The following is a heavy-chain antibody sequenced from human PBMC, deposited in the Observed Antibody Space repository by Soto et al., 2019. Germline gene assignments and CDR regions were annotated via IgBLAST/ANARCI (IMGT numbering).Heavy chain of an antibody. CDR2: INTDGSTT. CDR1: GFTLSNNW. Sequence: EVQLVESGGVSVQPGGSLSLSCTAPGFTLSNNWMHWVRQAPGKGLVWVSRINTDGSTTTYAESVKGRFTISRDNAKNTLYLQMNSLRDEDTAVYYCVRIRRGDGYTFGYWGQGTLVTVSS. J-gene: IGHJ4*02. D-gene: IGHD5-12*01. CDR3: VRIRRGDGYTFGY. V-gene: IGHV3-74*01.